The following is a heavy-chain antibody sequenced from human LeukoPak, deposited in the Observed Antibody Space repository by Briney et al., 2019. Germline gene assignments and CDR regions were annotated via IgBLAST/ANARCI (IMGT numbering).Heavy chain of an antibody. CDR1: GLSLPTSAES. V-gene: IGHV2-5*02. CDR3: ARRKGPFSLGVVNWFDP. CDR2: IYWDDDK. J-gene: IGHJ5*02. D-gene: IGHD3-10*01. Sequence: GPTLVNPTQTLTLTCTYSGLSLPTSAESVVWMRQTPERAQEWLAFIYWDDDKNYNPSLRRRLTGAKDTSRSQAILTMTNMDPADTATYYCARRKGPFSLGVVNWFDPWGQAIQVTVSS.